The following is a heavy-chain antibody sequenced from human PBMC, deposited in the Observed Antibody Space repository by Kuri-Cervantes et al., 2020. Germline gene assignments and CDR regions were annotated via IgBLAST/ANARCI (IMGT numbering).Heavy chain of an antibody. CDR3: ARRKQLVLDAFDI. Sequence: GGSLRLSCKGSGYSFTSYWIGWVRQMPGKGLEWMGIIYPGDSDTRYSPSFQGQATISADKSISTAYLQWSSLKASDTAMYYCARRKQLVLDAFDIWGQGTMVTVSS. CDR1: GYSFTSYW. CDR2: IYPGDSDT. D-gene: IGHD6-13*01. V-gene: IGHV5-51*01. J-gene: IGHJ3*02.